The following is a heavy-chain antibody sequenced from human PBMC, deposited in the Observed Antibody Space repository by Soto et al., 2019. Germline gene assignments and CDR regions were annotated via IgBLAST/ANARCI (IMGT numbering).Heavy chain of an antibody. CDR2: IYYSGST. V-gene: IGHV4-39*01. D-gene: IGHD6-19*01. J-gene: IGHJ4*02. CDR1: GGSISSNSYY. Sequence: QLQLQESGPGLVKPSETLSLTCTVSGGSISSNSYYWGWIRQPPGKGLEWIGSIYYSGSTYYNPSLKRRVTISVDTSKNQFSLKLSSVSAADTAVYYCARHYNSGWYFGFDYWGQGTLVTVSP. CDR3: ARHYNSGWYFGFDY.